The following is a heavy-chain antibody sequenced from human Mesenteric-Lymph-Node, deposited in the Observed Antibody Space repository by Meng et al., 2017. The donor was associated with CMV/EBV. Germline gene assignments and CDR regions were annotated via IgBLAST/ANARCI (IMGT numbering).Heavy chain of an antibody. V-gene: IGHV1-2*02. Sequence: ASVKVSCKASGYTFAGYYLHWVRQAPGQGLEWMGCIKPNSGGTNYAQEFQGRVTMTRDTSISTAYMELSRLRSDDTAVYYCATLGVGGTGSGHAFDIWGQGTMVTVSS. CDR3: ATLGVGGTGSGHAFDI. D-gene: IGHD1-26*01. CDR1: GYTFAGYY. J-gene: IGHJ3*02. CDR2: IKPNSGGT.